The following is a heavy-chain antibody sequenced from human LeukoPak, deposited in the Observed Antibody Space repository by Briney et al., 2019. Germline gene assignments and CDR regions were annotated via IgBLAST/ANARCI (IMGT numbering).Heavy chain of an antibody. D-gene: IGHD2-2*01. CDR1: GGPISSYY. CDR3: ARLSRREPYCGSTSCYGYYYYYMDV. V-gene: IGHV4-4*09. J-gene: IGHJ6*03. Sequence: SETLSLTCSVPGGPISSYYWSWIRQPPGKGLEWIEYIYSSGSTNYNPSRKSRVAISVDTSHNQSSQKLSSVTAADTAVYYCARLSRREPYCGSTSCYGYYYYYMDVWGKGTTVTVSS. CDR2: IYSSGST.